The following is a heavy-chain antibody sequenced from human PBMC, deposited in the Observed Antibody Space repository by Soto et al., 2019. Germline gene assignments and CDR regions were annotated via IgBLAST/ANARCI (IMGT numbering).Heavy chain of an antibody. CDR3: ARESLILTNYFAY. CDR2: TYYRSKWYN. Sequence: TLSLTCAISGDSVSTNTAAWNWIRQSPSRGLEWLGRTYYRSKWYNDYAVSVRSRITIXPXXSXXXFXLXXXSXTPEDTAVYYCARESLILTNYFAYWGQGTLVTVSS. J-gene: IGHJ4*02. CDR1: GDSVSTNTAA. V-gene: IGHV6-1*01. D-gene: IGHD7-27*01.